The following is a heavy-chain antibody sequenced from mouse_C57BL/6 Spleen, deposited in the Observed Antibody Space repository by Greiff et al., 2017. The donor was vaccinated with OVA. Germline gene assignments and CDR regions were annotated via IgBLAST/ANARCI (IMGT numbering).Heavy chain of an antibody. CDR2: INPNNGGT. CDR1: GYTFTDYN. D-gene: IGHD2-1*01. V-gene: IGHV1-18*01. CDR3: ARREDGNYVWYFDV. Sequence: DVKLQESGPELVKPGASVKIPCKASGYTFTDYNMDWVKQSHGKSLEWIGDINPNNGGTIYNQKFKGKATLTVDKSSSTAYMELRSLTSEDTAVYYCARREDGNYVWYFDVWGTGTTVTVSS. J-gene: IGHJ1*03.